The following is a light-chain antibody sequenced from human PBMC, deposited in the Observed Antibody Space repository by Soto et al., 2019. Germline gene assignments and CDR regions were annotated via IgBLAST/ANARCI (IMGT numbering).Light chain of an antibody. J-gene: IGLJ2*01. CDR1: SSNIGSNY. CDR2: RNN. CDR3: AAWDDSLSGVV. Sequence: QAVVTQPPSASGTPGQRVTISCSGSSSNIGSNYVYWYQQLPGTAPKLLIYRNNQRPSVVPDRFSGSKSGTSASLAISGLRSEDEAYYYCAAWDDSLSGVVFGGGTKLTVL. V-gene: IGLV1-47*01.